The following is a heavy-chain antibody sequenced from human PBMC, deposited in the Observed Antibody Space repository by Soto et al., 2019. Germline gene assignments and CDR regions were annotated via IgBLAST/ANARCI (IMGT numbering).Heavy chain of an antibody. CDR3: ARDLGYCSSTSCYVAAFDI. D-gene: IGHD2-2*01. V-gene: IGHV3-11*01. CDR2: ISTSGNTI. CDR1: GFTFSDYY. J-gene: IGHJ3*02. Sequence: GGSLRLSCAASGFTFSDYYMSWIRQAPGKGLECVSYISTSGNTIYYADSVKGRFTISRDNAKNSLYLQMNSLRAEDTAVYYCARDLGYCSSTSCYVAAFDIWGQGTMVTVSS.